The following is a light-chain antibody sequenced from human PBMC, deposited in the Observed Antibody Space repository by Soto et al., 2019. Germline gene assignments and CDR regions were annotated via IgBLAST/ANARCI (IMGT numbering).Light chain of an antibody. J-gene: IGKJ5*01. CDR3: QQRSNWPPIT. CDR1: QSVSRY. V-gene: IGKV3-11*01. Sequence: EILLTQSPATLSLSPGERATLSCRASQSVSRYLAWYQQKPGQAPSLLIYDASNRATGIPARFSGSGSGTDITLTISSLEPEDFAVYYCQQRSNWPPITFGQGTRLEI. CDR2: DAS.